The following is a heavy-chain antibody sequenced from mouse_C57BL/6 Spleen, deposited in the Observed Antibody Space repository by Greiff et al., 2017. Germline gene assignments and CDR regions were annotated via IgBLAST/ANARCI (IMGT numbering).Heavy chain of an antibody. J-gene: IGHJ1*03. CDR1: GFTFSSYG. D-gene: IGHD1-1*01. Sequence: EVHLVESGGDLVKPGGSLKLSCAASGFTFSSYGMSWVRQTPDKRLEWVATISSGGSYTYYPDSVKGRFTISRDNAKNTLYLQMSSLKSEDTAMYYCARHYYGSSPHWYFDVWGTGTTVTVSS. CDR2: ISSGGSYT. V-gene: IGHV5-6*01. CDR3: ARHYYGSSPHWYFDV.